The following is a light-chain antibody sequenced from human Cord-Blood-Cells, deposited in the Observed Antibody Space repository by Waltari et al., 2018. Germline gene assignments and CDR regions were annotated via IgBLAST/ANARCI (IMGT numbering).Light chain of an antibody. J-gene: IGLJ3*02. CDR3: CSYAGSYTFSWV. V-gene: IGLV2-11*01. CDR1: SSDVGGYNY. Sequence: QSALTQPRSVSGSPGQSVTISCTGTSSDVGGYNYVSWYQQHPGKAPKLMIYDVSKRPPGVPDRFSGSKSGNTASLTISGLQAEDEADYYCCSYAGSYTFSWVFGGGTKLTVL. CDR2: DVS.